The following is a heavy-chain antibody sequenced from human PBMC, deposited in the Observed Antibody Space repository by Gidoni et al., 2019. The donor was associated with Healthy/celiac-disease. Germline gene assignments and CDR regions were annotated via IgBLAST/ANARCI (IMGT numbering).Heavy chain of an antibody. D-gene: IGHD6-25*01. CDR1: GFTFSSYG. CDR2: IWYDGSKK. V-gene: IGHV3-33*01. Sequence: QVQLVESGGGVVQPGRSLRLSCAASGFTFSSYGMHWVRQAPGKGLEWVAVIWYDGSKKYYADSVKGRFTISRDNSKNTLYLQMNSLRAEDTAVYYCAREERRAGTHDAFDIWGQGTMVTVSS. CDR3: AREERRAGTHDAFDI. J-gene: IGHJ3*02.